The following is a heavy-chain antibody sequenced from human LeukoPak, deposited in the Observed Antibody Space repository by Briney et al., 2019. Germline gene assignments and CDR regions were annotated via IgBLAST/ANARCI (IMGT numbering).Heavy chain of an antibody. J-gene: IGHJ6*03. CDR3: ARHARGTTVTTDSPYYYYYMDV. CDR2: IYYSGST. V-gene: IGHV4-59*08. CDR1: GGSISSYY. Sequence: SETLSLTCTVSGGSISSYYWSWIRQPPGKGLEWIGYIYYSGSTNYNPSLKSRVTISVDTSKNQFSLKLSSVTAADTAVYYCARHARGTTVTTDSPYYYYYMDVWGKGTTVTVSS. D-gene: IGHD4-11*01.